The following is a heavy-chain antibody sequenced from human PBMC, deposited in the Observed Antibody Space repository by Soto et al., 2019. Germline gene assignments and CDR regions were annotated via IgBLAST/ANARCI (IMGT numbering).Heavy chain of an antibody. V-gene: IGHV1-69*01. J-gene: IGHJ1*01. Sequence: QAQLMQSGAEVKKPGSSMKVSCKASGGTFSGYAISWVRQAPGQGLEWMGGIIPILGITNYAQKFQGRITIAADESTGTVYMDLRSLRSEDTAVYYCARDPRSITGTTSSEDFQHWGQGTLVSVSS. D-gene: IGHD1-20*01. CDR2: IIPILGIT. CDR3: ARDPRSITGTTSSEDFQH. CDR1: GGTFSGYA.